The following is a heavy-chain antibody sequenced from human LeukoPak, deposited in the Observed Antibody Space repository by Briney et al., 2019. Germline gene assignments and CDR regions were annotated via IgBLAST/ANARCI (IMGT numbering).Heavy chain of an antibody. CDR1: GFTFSSYS. CDR3: ARGVGDYYDSSGYYYGGDY. V-gene: IGHV3-48*01. Sequence: PGGSLRLSCAASGFTFSSYSMNWVGQAPGKGLEWVSYISSSSSTIYYADSVKGRFTISRDNAKNSLYLQMNSLRAEDTAVYYCARGVGDYYDSSGYYYGGDYWGQGTLVTVSS. CDR2: ISSSSSTI. D-gene: IGHD3-22*01. J-gene: IGHJ4*02.